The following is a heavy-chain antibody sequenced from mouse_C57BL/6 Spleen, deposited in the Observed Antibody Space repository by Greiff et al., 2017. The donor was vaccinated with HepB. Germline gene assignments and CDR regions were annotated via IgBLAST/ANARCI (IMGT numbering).Heavy chain of an antibody. D-gene: IGHD3-3*01. CDR2: INPSNGGT. J-gene: IGHJ4*01. Sequence: QVQLKQPGTELVKPGASVKLSCKASGYTFTSYWMHWVKQRPGQGLEWIGNINPSNGGTNYNEKFKSKATLTVDKSSSTAYMQLSSLTSEDSAVYYCARSRAGYYAMDYWGQGTSVTVSS. V-gene: IGHV1-53*01. CDR3: ARSRAGYYAMDY. CDR1: GYTFTSYW.